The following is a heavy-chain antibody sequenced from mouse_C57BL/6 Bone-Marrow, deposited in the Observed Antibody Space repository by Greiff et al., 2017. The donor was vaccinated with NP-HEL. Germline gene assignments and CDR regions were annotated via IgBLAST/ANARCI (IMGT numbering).Heavy chain of an antibody. J-gene: IGHJ1*03. Sequence: EVQLQQSGGDLVKPGGSLKLSCAASGFTFSSYGMSWVRQTPDKRLEWVATISSGGSYTYYPDSVKGRFTISRDNAKNTLYLQMSSLKSEDTAMYYCARRTIRYFDVWGTGTTVTVSS. CDR1: GFTFSSYG. CDR3: ARRTIRYFDV. CDR2: ISSGGSYT. D-gene: IGHD1-1*02. V-gene: IGHV5-6*01.